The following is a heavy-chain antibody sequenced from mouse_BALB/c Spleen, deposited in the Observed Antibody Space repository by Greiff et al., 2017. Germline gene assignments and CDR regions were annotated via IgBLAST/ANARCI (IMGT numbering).Heavy chain of an antibody. Sequence: EVMLVESGGGLVKPGGSLKLSCAASGFTFSSYAMSWVRQTPEKRLEWVASISSGGSTYYPDSVKGRFTISRDNARNILYLQMSSLRSEDTAMYYCARGRGLYYDYDWYFDVWGAGTTVTVSS. D-gene: IGHD2-4*01. CDR2: ISSGGST. V-gene: IGHV5-6-5*01. J-gene: IGHJ1*01. CDR1: GFTFSSYA. CDR3: ARGRGLYYDYDWYFDV.